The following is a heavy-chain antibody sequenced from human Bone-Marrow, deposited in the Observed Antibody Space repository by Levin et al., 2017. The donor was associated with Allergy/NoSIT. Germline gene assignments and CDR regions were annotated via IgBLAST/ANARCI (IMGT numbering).Heavy chain of an antibody. D-gene: IGHD2-15*01. J-gene: IGHJ4*02. CDR2: INSASSTI. CDR3: ARAYCSDGTCYFFDY. CDR1: GFTFSSYS. Sequence: GESLKISCEVSGFTFSSYSMNWVRQVPGKGLEFISYINSASSTIYYAGSVKGRFTTSRDNAKNSLYLQMSSLRDEDTAIYYCARAYCSDGTCYFFDYWGQGTLVTVSS. V-gene: IGHV3-48*02.